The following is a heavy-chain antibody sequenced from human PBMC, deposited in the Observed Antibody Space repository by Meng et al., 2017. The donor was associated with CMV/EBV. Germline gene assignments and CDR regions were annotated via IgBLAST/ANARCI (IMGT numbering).Heavy chain of an antibody. Sequence: GESLKISCAASGFTFSSCWMSWVRQAPGKGLEWVANIKQDGSEKYYVDSVKGRFTISRDNAKNSLYLQMNSLRAEDTAVYYCARGDVPAPPFPYYYGMDVWGQGTTVTVSS. V-gene: IGHV3-7*01. CDR3: ARGDVPAPPFPYYYGMDV. D-gene: IGHD2-2*01. J-gene: IGHJ6*02. CDR1: GFTFSSCW. CDR2: IKQDGSEK.